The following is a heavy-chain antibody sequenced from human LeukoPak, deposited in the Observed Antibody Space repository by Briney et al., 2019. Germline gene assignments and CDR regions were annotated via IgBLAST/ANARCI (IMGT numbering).Heavy chain of an antibody. D-gene: IGHD2-2*01. CDR3: ARGRDIVVVPAAPFDP. CDR2: MNPNSGNT. Sequence: ASVKVSCKASGYTFTSYDINWVRQATGQGLEWMGWMNPNSGNTGYAQKFQGRVTITRNTSISTAYMGLSSLRSEDTAVYYCARGRDIVVVPAAPFDPWGQGTLVTVSS. J-gene: IGHJ5*02. V-gene: IGHV1-8*03. CDR1: GYTFTSYD.